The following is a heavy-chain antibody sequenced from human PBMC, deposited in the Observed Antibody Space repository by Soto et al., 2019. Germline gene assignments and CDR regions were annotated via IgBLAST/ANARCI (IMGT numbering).Heavy chain of an antibody. V-gene: IGHV3-74*01. CDR3: ARGRPYGMDV. J-gene: IGHJ6*02. CDR2: IDSDGSST. Sequence: RLFFAGSGFTFGSYWRNLFRQAPGKGLVWVSRIDSDGSSTTYADSVKGRFTTSRDNAKNTLYLQMSSLRVEDTAVYYCARGRPYGMDVWGQGTTVTVS. CDR1: GFTFGSYW.